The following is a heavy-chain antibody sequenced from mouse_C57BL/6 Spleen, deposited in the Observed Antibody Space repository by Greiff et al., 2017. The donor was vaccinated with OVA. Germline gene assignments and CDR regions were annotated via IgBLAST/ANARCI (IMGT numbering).Heavy chain of an antibody. CDR2: INPGNGGT. Sequence: QVQLQQSGTELVKPGASVKLSCKASGYTFTSYWMHWVKQRPGQGLEWIGNINPGNGGTNYNEKFKSKATLTVDKSSSTAYMQLSSLTSEDSAVYYCARSITTARGYCDVWGTGTTVTVSS. V-gene: IGHV1-53*01. CDR1: GYTFTSYW. CDR3: ARSITTARGYCDV. D-gene: IGHD1-2*01. J-gene: IGHJ1*03.